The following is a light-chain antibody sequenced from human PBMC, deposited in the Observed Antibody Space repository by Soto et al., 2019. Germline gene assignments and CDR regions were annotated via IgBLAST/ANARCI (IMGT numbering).Light chain of an antibody. J-gene: IGLJ2*01. Sequence: QSALTQPASVSGSPGQSITISCTGTSSDVGSYNFVSWYQHHPGKAPKLMIYEGSKRPSGVSNRFSGSKSGNTASLTISGLQDADEDDYYCCSYAASSPDVVFGGGTKLTFL. CDR2: EGS. CDR1: SSDVGSYNF. V-gene: IGLV2-23*01. CDR3: CSYAASSPDVV.